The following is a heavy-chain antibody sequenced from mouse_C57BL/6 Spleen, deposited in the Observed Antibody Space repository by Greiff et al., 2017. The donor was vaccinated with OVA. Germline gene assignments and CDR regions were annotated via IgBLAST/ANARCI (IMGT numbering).Heavy chain of an antibody. J-gene: IGHJ3*01. CDR3: TREPTYCYGSPRFAY. D-gene: IGHD1-1*01. CDR2: ISSGGDYI. V-gene: IGHV5-9-1*02. Sequence: EVKLVESGEGLVKPGGSLKLSCAASGFTFSSYAMSWVRQTPEKRLEWVAYISSGGDYIYYAATVKGRFTISRDNARHTLYLQMSSLKSEDTAMYYWTREPTYCYGSPRFAYWGQGTLVTVSA. CDR1: GFTFSSYA.